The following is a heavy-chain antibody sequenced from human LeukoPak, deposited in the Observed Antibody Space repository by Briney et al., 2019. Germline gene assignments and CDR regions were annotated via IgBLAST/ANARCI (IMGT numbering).Heavy chain of an antibody. CDR1: GFTISSYG. CDR2: IRYDGSNK. J-gene: IGHJ4*02. CDR3: EKDLSGKWELAW. D-gene: IGHD1-26*01. V-gene: IGHV3-30*02. Sequence: PGGSLTLSCAASGFTISSYGMHWVLQAPRRGLLEVAFIRYDGSNKYYADSVKGRFTISIDNSKNPLHLQMNTLSAEDTAVYYCEKDLSGKWELAWWGQGTLVTVSS.